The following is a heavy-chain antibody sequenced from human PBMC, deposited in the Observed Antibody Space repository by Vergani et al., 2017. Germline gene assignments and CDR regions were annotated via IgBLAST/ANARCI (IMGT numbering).Heavy chain of an antibody. CDR3: ARDFGEQLGRYYYYGMDV. J-gene: IGHJ6*02. Sequence: QVQLQESGPGLVKPSQTLSLTCTVSAGSISSGSYYWSWIRQPAGKGLEWIGRIYTSGSTNYNPSLKSRVTISVDTSKNQFSLKLSSVTAADTAVYYCARDFGEQLGRYYYYGMDVWGQGTTVTVSS. D-gene: IGHD6-6*01. CDR1: AGSISSGSYY. CDR2: IYTSGST. V-gene: IGHV4-61*02.